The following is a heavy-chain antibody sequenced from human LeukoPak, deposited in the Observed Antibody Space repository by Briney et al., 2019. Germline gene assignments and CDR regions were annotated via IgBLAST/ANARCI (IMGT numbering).Heavy chain of an antibody. J-gene: IGHJ4*02. CDR3: ARGRVAPPDY. CDR2: INSDRSST. CDR1: GFTFSNYW. Sequence: RRSLRLSSAAPGFTFSNYWMHWVRQAPGKGLVCVSRINSDRSSTSYADSVKGRFSISRDNAKNTLYLQMNSLRAEDTAVYYCARGRVAPPDYWGQGTLVTVSS. D-gene: IGHD5-12*01. V-gene: IGHV3-74*01.